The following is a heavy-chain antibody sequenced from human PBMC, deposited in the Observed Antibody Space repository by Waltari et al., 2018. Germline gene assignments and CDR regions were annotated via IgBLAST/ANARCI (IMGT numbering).Heavy chain of an antibody. V-gene: IGHV3-9*03. CDR1: GFTFDDYA. D-gene: IGHD4-17*01. J-gene: IGHJ1*01. CDR3: AKDFHGDYEGYFQH. Sequence: EVQLVESGGGLVQPGRSLRLSCAASGFTFDDYAMHWVRQAPGKGLEGVSGISWNSGSIGYADSVKGRFTISRDNAKNSLYLQMNSLRAEDMALYYCAKDFHGDYEGYFQHWGQGTLVTVSS. CDR2: ISWNSGSI.